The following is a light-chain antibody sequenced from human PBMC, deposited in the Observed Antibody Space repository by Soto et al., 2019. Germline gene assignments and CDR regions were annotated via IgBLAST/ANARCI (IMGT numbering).Light chain of an antibody. CDR1: QTISSW. J-gene: IGKJ1*01. CDR2: KAS. V-gene: IGKV1-5*03. Sequence: DIQLTQSPSTLSGSVGDRVTITCRASQTISSWLAWYQQKPGKAPTLLIYKASTLKSGVPSRFSGSGSGTEFTLTISSLQPDDFATYYCQQYNSYRAFGQGTKVDI. CDR3: QQYNSYRA.